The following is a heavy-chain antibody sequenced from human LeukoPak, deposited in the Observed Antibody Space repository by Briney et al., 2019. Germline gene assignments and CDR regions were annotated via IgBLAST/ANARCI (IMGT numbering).Heavy chain of an antibody. Sequence: GGSLRLSCAAAGFTFSSNWMHWVRQAPGKGLVWVSRINEDGSTTNYADSVKGRSTIFRDNAKNTLYLQMNSLRAEDTAVYYCVRDLGGRSGHWGQGTLVTVSS. CDR1: GFTFSSNW. CDR2: INEDGSTT. V-gene: IGHV3-74*01. D-gene: IGHD1-26*01. J-gene: IGHJ4*02. CDR3: VRDLGGRSGH.